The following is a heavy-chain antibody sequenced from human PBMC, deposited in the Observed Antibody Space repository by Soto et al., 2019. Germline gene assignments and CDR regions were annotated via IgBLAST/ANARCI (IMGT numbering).Heavy chain of an antibody. J-gene: IGHJ4*02. Sequence: PSETLSLTCNVSGGSSSPNYWSWIRQPPGKGLEWIGTISYYGSTYYNPSLKSRVTISVDTSKNQFSLKLSSVTAADTAVYYCARAPRGNYGYPSYFDYWGQGTLVTVSS. CDR2: ISYYGST. CDR1: GGSSSPNY. V-gene: IGHV4-59*01. CDR3: ARAPRGNYGYPSYFDY. D-gene: IGHD3-10*01.